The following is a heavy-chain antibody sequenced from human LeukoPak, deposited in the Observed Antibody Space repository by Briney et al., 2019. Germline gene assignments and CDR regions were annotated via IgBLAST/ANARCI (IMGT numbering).Heavy chain of an antibody. CDR2: INHSGST. CDR1: GGSFNGHY. D-gene: IGHD2-2*02. Sequence: SETLSLTCAVYGGSFNGHYWSWIRQPPGKGLEWIGEINHSGSTYYNPSLKSRVTISVDTSKNQFSLKLSSVTAADSAVYYCARRFGGYCSSTSCYRPWFDPWGQGTLVTVSS. V-gene: IGHV4-34*01. CDR3: ARRFGGYCSSTSCYRPWFDP. J-gene: IGHJ5*02.